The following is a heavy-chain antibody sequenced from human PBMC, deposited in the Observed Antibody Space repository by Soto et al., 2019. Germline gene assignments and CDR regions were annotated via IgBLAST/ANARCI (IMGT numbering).Heavy chain of an antibody. D-gene: IGHD6-13*01. CDR1: GGSISPYY. Sequence: QVQLQESGPGLVKPSETLSLTCTVSGGSISPYYWSWIRQPPGKGLEWIGYVYYSGNTNYNPSLESRVTISVDTSRNRFSLNLTCATAGDTAVYYCARKGAAASYAHYYMDVWGRGTAVTVSS. V-gene: IGHV4-59*01. J-gene: IGHJ6*03. CDR3: ARKGAAASYAHYYMDV. CDR2: VYYSGNT.